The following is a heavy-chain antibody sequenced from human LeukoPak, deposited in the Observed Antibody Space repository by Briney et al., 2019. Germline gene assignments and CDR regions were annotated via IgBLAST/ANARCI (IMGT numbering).Heavy chain of an antibody. V-gene: IGHV3-7*01. Sequence: GGSLRLSCAASGFTFSSYWMSWARQAPGKGLEWVANIKQDGSEKYYVDSVKGRFTISRDNAKNSLYLQMNSLRAEDTAVYYCARAGFTFSDYFGSFFDYWGQGTLVTVSS. J-gene: IGHJ4*02. D-gene: IGHD3-10*01. CDR3: ARAGFTFSDYFGSFFDY. CDR2: IKQDGSEK. CDR1: GFTFSSYW.